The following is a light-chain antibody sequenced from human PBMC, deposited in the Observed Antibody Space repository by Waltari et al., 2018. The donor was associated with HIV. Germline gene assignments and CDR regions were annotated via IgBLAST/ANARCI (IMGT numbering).Light chain of an antibody. Sequence: QPALTQPPSASGSPGQSVTISCTGTSRDIVTYTYVSWYQQRPGRAPNLLIYEVNKRPSGVPDRFSGSKSANTASLTVSGLQVADEADYYCSSYAGNNNYVFGTGTRVTVL. V-gene: IGLV2-8*01. CDR3: SSYAGNNNYV. CDR1: SRDIVTYTY. J-gene: IGLJ1*01. CDR2: EVN.